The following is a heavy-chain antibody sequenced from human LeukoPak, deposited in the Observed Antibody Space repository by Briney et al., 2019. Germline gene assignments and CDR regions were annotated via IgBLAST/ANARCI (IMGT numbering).Heavy chain of an antibody. Sequence: QPGGSLRLSCAASGFTFSSYWMHWVRQAPGKGLVWVSRINSDGSSTSYADSVKGRFTISRDNAKNSLYLQMNSLRAEDTAVYYCARDYIRRGSYGAFDIWGQGTMVTVSS. V-gene: IGHV3-74*01. CDR2: INSDGSST. D-gene: IGHD1-26*01. CDR1: GFTFSSYW. J-gene: IGHJ3*02. CDR3: ARDYIRRGSYGAFDI.